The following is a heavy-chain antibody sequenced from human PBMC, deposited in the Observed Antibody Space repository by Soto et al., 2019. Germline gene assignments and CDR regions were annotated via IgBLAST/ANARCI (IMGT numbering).Heavy chain of an antibody. J-gene: IGHJ4*02. CDR2: IRYNSSNT. CDR3: ASVSLSGFDY. Sequence: PGGSLRLSCAASGFTFSDYYMSWIRQAPGKGLEWVADIRYNSSNTYYADSVKGRFTISRDNSKNTLYLQMNSLRAEDTAVYYCASVSLSGFDYWGQGTLVTVSS. D-gene: IGHD2-8*01. V-gene: IGHV3-33*08. CDR1: GFTFSDYY.